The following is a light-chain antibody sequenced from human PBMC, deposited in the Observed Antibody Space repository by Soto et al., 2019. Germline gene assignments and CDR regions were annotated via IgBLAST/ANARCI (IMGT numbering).Light chain of an antibody. V-gene: IGKV1-5*02. CDR3: QQYNSWT. Sequence: DIQMAQSPSTRSASVGDKVTIICRASQSISSWLAWYQQKPGKAPKLLIYDASSLESGVPSRFSGSGSGTEFTLTISSLQPDDFATYYCQQYNSWTFGQGTKVDIK. CDR2: DAS. J-gene: IGKJ1*01. CDR1: QSISSW.